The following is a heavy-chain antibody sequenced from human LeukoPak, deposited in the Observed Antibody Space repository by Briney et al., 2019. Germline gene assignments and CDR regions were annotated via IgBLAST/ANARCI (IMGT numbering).Heavy chain of an antibody. CDR3: ARVRYFDWLNNWFDP. Sequence: PGGSLRLSCAVSGFTFSNYWMTWVRQAPGKGLEWVANIKQDGSEQYNVDSVKGRFTISRDNAKNSLYLQMNSLRADDTAVYYCARVRYFDWLNNWFDPWGQGALVTVSS. J-gene: IGHJ5*02. CDR1: GFTFSNYW. CDR2: IKQDGSEQ. D-gene: IGHD3-9*01. V-gene: IGHV3-7*01.